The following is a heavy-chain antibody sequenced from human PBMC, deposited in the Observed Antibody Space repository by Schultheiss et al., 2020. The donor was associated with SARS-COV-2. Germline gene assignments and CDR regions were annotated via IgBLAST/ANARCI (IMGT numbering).Heavy chain of an antibody. J-gene: IGHJ6*02. D-gene: IGHD3-22*01. CDR1: GFTVSSNY. V-gene: IGHV3-72*01. Sequence: GGSLRLSCAASGFTVSSNYMSWVRQAPGKGLEWVGRTRNKANSYTTEYAASVKGRFTISRDDSKNSLYLQMNSLKTEDTAVYYCARGVRYYYDSSGYYYGGYYYYGMDVWGQGTTVTVSS. CDR2: TRNKANSYTT. CDR3: ARGVRYYYDSSGYYYGGYYYYGMDV.